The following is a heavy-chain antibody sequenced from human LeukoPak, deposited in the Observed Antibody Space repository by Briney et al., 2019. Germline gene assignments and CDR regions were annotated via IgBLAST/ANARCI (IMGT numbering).Heavy chain of an antibody. CDR3: ARVYLAGYSSSHFDY. CDR1: GGSISSSSYY. J-gene: IGHJ4*02. V-gene: IGHV4-39*07. CDR2: IYYSGST. Sequence: SETLSLTCTVSGGSISSSSYYWGWIRQPPGKGLEWIGSIYYSGSTYYNPSLKSRVTISVDTSKNQFSLKLSSVTAADTAVYYCARVYLAGYSSSHFDYWGQGTLVTVSS. D-gene: IGHD6-13*01.